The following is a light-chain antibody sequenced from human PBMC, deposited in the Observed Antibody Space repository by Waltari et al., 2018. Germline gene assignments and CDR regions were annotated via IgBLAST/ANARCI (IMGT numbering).Light chain of an antibody. J-gene: IGKJ4*01. Sequence: EVVLTQSPATLSLSPGERATLSCRASQSISTYLAWYQQKAGQAPRLRSYGSSNRATGVPARCSGSGSGTDFTLTISNVEPEDFAVYYCQQRSIWLTFGGGTKVDLK. V-gene: IGKV3-11*01. CDR3: QQRSIWLT. CDR2: GSS. CDR1: QSISTY.